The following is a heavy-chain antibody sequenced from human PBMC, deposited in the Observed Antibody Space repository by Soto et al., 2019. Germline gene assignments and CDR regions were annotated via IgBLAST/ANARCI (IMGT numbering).Heavy chain of an antibody. V-gene: IGHV1-69*05. CDR1: GSTFSSYA. CDR3: ARDNYDFWSGYRQNYGMDV. CDR2: IIPIFGTA. J-gene: IGHJ6*02. D-gene: IGHD3-3*01. Sequence: AASVKVSCKASGSTFSSYAISWVRQAPGQGLEWMGGIIPIFGTANYAQKFQGRVTMTRDTSISTAYMELSRLRSDDTAVYYCARDNYDFWSGYRQNYGMDVWGQGTTVTVSS.